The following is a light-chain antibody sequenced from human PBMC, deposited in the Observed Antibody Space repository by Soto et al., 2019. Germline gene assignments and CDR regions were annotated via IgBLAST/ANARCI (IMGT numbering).Light chain of an antibody. CDR3: QQYGSSPQT. J-gene: IGKJ1*01. CDR2: GAS. V-gene: IGKV3-20*01. CDR1: QSVSGTY. Sequence: EIVFTQSPCTLSLSPGERATLYCRASQSVSGTYLAWYQQTPGQAPRLLIYGASTRATGIPDRFSGSGSGTDFTLTISRLEPEDFAVYYCQQYGSSPQTFGQVTKV.